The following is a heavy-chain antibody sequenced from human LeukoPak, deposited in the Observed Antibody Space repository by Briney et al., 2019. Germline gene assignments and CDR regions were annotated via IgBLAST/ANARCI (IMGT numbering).Heavy chain of an antibody. J-gene: IGHJ4*02. D-gene: IGHD3-10*01. V-gene: IGHV1-2*04. Sequence: ASVKVSCKASGYTLTGYYMHWVRQAPGQGLEWMGWINPNSGGTNYAQKFQGWVTMTRDTSISTAYMELSRLRSDDTAVYYCARGAWFGELYFDYWGQGTLVTVSS. CDR2: INPNSGGT. CDR1: GYTLTGYY. CDR3: ARGAWFGELYFDY.